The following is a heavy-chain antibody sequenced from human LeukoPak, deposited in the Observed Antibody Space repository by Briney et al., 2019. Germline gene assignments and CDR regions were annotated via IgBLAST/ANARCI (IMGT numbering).Heavy chain of an antibody. J-gene: IGHJ5*02. CDR2: ISPSSSSI. CDR3: ARETYNDFWSGLNWFDP. CDR1: EFTFSVYT. D-gene: IGHD3-3*01. Sequence: PGGSLRLSCTASEFTFSVYTMNWVRQAPGKGLEWVSSISPSSSSIYYADSVRGRFTVSRDNAKKSLSLQINSLRVEDTAIYYCARETYNDFWSGLNWFDPWGQGTLVTVSS. V-gene: IGHV3-21*01.